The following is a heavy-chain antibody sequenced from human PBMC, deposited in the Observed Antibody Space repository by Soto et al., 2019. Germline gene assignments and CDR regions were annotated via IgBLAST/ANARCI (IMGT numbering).Heavy chain of an antibody. Sequence: EASVKVSCKASGYTFTSYYMHWVRQAPGQGLEWMGIINPSGGSTSYAQKFQGRVTMTRDTSTSTVYMELSSLRSEDTAVYYCAREAAAGRVYYYGMDVWGQGTTVTSP. J-gene: IGHJ6*02. V-gene: IGHV1-46*03. CDR2: INPSGGST. CDR1: GYTFTSYY. D-gene: IGHD6-13*01. CDR3: AREAAAGRVYYYGMDV.